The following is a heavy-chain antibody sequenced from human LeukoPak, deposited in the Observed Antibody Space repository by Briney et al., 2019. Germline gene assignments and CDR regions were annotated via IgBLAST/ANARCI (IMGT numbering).Heavy chain of an antibody. V-gene: IGHV3-30*18. Sequence: GRSLRLSCAASGFTFSSYGMHWVRQAPGKGLEWVAVISYDGSNKYYADSVKGRFTISRDNSKNTLYLQMNSLRAEDTAVYYCAKVSMVRGVSFDYWGQGTLVTVSS. CDR1: GFTFSSYG. J-gene: IGHJ4*02. CDR3: AKVSMVRGVSFDY. D-gene: IGHD3-10*01. CDR2: ISYDGSNK.